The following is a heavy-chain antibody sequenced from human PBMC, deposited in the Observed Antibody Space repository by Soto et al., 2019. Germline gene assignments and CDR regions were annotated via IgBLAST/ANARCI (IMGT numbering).Heavy chain of an antibody. J-gene: IGHJ4*02. CDR2: INPNSGGT. D-gene: IGHD3-10*01. V-gene: IGHV1-2*02. CDR3: ARITMVRGVPDY. CDR1: GYTFTGYY. Sequence: ASVKVSCKASGYTFTGYYMHWVRQAPGQGLEWMGWINPNSGGTNYAQKFQGRVTMTRDTSISTAYMEPSRLRSDDTAVYYCARITMVRGVPDYWGQGXLVTVSS.